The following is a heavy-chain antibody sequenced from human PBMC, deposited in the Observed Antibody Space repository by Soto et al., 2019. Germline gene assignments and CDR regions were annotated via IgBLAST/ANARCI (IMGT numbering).Heavy chain of an antibody. J-gene: IGHJ4*02. CDR2: IYRGDST. CDR1: GFSVSTNF. Sequence: GGSLRLSCAASGFSVSTNFMSWVRQAPGKGPEWVSTIYRGDSTYYADSVKGRFTISRDSSKNTLYLQMNSLRDEDTAVYYCARGRYCTNGVCYTEGEDWGQGTLVTVSS. D-gene: IGHD2-8*01. CDR3: ARGRYCTNGVCYTEGED. V-gene: IGHV3-53*05.